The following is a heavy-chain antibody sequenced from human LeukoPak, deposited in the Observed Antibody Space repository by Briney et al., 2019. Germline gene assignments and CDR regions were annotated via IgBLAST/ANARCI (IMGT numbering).Heavy chain of an antibody. D-gene: IGHD6-13*01. J-gene: IGHJ4*02. CDR1: GFTVSSNY. CDR2: IYTGGST. V-gene: IGHV3-66*01. Sequence: GGSLRLSCAASGFTVSSNYMSWVRQAPGKGLEWVSAIYTGGSTYYAGSVKGRFTISRDNSKNTLYLQMNSLRAEDTAVYYCARDERIGSWRVSYFDYWGQGTLVTVSS. CDR3: ARDERIGSWRVSYFDY.